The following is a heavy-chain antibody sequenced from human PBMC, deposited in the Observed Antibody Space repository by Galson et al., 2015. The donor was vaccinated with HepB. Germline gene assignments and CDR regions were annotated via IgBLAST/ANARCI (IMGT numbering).Heavy chain of an antibody. CDR1: GVTSTTYA. V-gene: IGHV3-23*01. Sequence: SLRLSYADTGVTSTTYAMNWVRQAPGRGLEWVSAISGSGADTFYADSVKGRFTVSRDNSKRTLFLQMTRLTAADTAVYYCARGHLSSSSFFDRWGQGTLVTVSS. D-gene: IGHD6-6*01. CDR2: ISGSGADT. CDR3: ARGHLSSSSFFDR. J-gene: IGHJ4*02.